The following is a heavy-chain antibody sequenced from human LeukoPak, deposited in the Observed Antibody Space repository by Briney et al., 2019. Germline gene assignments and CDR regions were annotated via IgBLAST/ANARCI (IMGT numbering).Heavy chain of an antibody. V-gene: IGHV4-59*01. CDR2: IYYSGST. CDR3: ARDIGEPHPTTYYYYGMDV. J-gene: IGHJ6*02. D-gene: IGHD1-1*01. CDR1: GGSISSYY. Sequence: SETLSLTCTVSGGSISSYYWSWIRQPPGKGLEWIGYIYYSGSTNYNPSLKSRVTISVDTSKNQFSLKLSSVTAADTAVYYCARDIGEPHPTTYYYYGMDVWGQGTTVTVSS.